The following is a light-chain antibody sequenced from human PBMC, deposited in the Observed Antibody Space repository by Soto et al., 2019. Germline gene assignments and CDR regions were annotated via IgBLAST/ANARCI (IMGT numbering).Light chain of an antibody. CDR2: AAS. CDR1: QDINTY. CDR3: QQRKSYPIT. Sequence: DIQLTQSPSFLSSSVGDRVTITCRASQDINTYLAWYQQKPGKAPTLLIFAASTLQNGVPSRFSGSGSGTEFTFTITSLQPEDFATYYCQQRKSYPITFGQGTRLEIK. J-gene: IGKJ5*01. V-gene: IGKV1-9*01.